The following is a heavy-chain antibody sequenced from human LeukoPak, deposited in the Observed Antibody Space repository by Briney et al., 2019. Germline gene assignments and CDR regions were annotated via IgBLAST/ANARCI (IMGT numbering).Heavy chain of an antibody. CDR2: ISAYNGNT. D-gene: IGHD2-2*01. Sequence: ASVKVSCKASGYTFTSYGITWVRQAPGQGLEWMGWISAYNGNTNYAQKLQGRVTMTTDTSTSTAYLDLRSLRSDDTAVYYCARAEQYQLLLHWGQGTLVTVTS. J-gene: IGHJ4*02. CDR3: ARAEQYQLLLH. V-gene: IGHV1-18*01. CDR1: GYTFTSYG.